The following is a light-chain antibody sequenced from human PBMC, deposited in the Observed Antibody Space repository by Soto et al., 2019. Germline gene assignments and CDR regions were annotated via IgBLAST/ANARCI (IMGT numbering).Light chain of an antibody. CDR3: SSYTSTTTLG. V-gene: IGLV2-14*03. CDR2: QVS. J-gene: IGLJ3*02. CDR1: SSDVDDYNY. Sequence: QSVLTQPASVSGSPGQSITISCTGTSSDVDDYNYVSWYQQHPGRAPKLIIYQVSNRPSGVSNRFSGSKSGITASLTISGLQAEDEADYYCSSYTSTTTLGFGGGTKVTVL.